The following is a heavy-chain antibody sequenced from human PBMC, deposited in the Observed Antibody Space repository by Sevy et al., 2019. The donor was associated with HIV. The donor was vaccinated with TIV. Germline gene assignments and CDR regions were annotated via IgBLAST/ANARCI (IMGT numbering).Heavy chain of an antibody. CDR1: GGSFSGYY. D-gene: IGHD6-19*01. CDR2: INHSGST. J-gene: IGHJ5*02. CDR3: ATGLAVEGFDP. V-gene: IGHV4-34*01. Sequence: SETLSLTCAVYGGSFSGYYCSWIRQPPGKGLEWIGEINHSGSTNYNPSLKSRVTISVDTSKNQFSLKLSSVTAADTAVYYCATGLAVEGFDPWGQGTLVTVSS.